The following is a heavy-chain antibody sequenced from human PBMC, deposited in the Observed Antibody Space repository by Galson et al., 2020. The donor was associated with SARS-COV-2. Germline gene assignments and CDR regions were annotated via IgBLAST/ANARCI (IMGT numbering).Heavy chain of an antibody. CDR2: ISYDGTTK. V-gene: IGHV3-30*04. CDR1: GFPLSNSA. J-gene: IGHJ4*02. D-gene: IGHD3-22*01. CDR3: AGETDDHTSSGYDY. Sequence: QLGESPKITCAASGFPLSNSAMHWVRQAPGKGLEWVAIISYDGTTKYNSDSVKGRFTISRDISKNTLYLQMNSLRPEDTAVYYCAGETDDHTSSGYDYWGQGARVSVSA.